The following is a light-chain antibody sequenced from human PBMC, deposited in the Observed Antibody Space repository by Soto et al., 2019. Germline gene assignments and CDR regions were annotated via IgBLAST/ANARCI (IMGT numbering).Light chain of an antibody. CDR3: QQYGALPR. CDR2: GAS. V-gene: IGKV3-20*01. CDR1: QSVTSSY. Sequence: DIVLTQSPGTLSLPPGERATLSCRASQSVTSSYLAWYQHKPGQAPRLLIYGASSRATGIPDRFSGSGSGTHFTLTISRLEPEDFAVYFCQQYGALPRFGQGTRLEIK. J-gene: IGKJ5*01.